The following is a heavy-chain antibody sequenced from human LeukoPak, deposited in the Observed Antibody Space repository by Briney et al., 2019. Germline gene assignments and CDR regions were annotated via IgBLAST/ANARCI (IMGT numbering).Heavy chain of an antibody. CDR2: IYYSGST. Sequence: SETLSLTCIVSGGSISSYYWSWMRQPPGKGLEWIGYIYYSGSTNYNPSLKSRATISVDTSKNQFSLKLSSVTAADTAVYYCARADGRLATDIDYWGQGTLVTVSS. V-gene: IGHV4-59*01. J-gene: IGHJ4*02. CDR1: GGSISSYY. D-gene: IGHD5-12*01. CDR3: ARADGRLATDIDY.